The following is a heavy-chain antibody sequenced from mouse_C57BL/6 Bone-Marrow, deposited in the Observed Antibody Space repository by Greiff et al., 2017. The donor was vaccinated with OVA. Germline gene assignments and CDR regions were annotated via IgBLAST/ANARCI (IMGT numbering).Heavy chain of an antibody. D-gene: IGHD1-1*02. CDR3: GMEGGYYYAMDY. V-gene: IGHV1-69*02. CDR1: GYTFTSYW. CDR2: IDPCDGGT. Sequence: VQLQQPGAELVKPGASVKLSCKASGYTFTSYWMHWVKQRPGQGLEWIGEIDPCDGGTNYNQKFKGKATLTVDKSSSTAYMQLSSLTSEYSAVYYGGMEGGYYYAMDYWGQGTAVTVSS. J-gene: IGHJ4*01.